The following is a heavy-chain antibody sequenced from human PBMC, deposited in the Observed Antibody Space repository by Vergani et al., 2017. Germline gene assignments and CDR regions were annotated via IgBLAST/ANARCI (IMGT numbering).Heavy chain of an antibody. Sequence: QVQLVQSGSELKKPGASVKVSCKASGYTFTSYAMNWVRQAPGQGLEWMGGIIPIFGTANYAQKFQGRVTITADESTSTAYMELSSLRSEDTAVYYCARLEGQGGIAQHNYYFDYWGQGTLVTVSS. CDR3: ARLEGQGGIAQHNYYFDY. V-gene: IGHV1-69*01. J-gene: IGHJ4*02. CDR1: GYTFTSYA. D-gene: IGHD6-13*01. CDR2: IIPIFGTA.